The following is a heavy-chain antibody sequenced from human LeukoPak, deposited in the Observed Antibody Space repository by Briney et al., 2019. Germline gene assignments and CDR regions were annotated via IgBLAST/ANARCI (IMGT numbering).Heavy chain of an antibody. CDR3: TKGYYYYGMDV. CDR2: IYYSGST. Sequence: SETLSLTCTVSGGSISSYYWSWIRQPPGKGLEWIGYIYYSGSTNYNPSLKSRVTISVDTSKNQFSLKLSSVTAADTAVYYCTKGYYYYGMDVWGQGTTVTVSS. CDR1: GGSISSYY. V-gene: IGHV4-59*08. J-gene: IGHJ6*02.